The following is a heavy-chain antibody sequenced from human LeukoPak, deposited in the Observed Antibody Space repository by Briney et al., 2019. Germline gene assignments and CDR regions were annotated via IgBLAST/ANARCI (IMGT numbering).Heavy chain of an antibody. J-gene: IGHJ4*02. D-gene: IGHD6-19*01. V-gene: IGHV1-69*06. Sequence: GASVKVSCKASGGTFSSYAISWVRQAPGQGLEWMGGIIPIFGTANYAQKFQGRVTITADKSTSTAYMELSSLRSEDTAVYYCARVTVAGTWVYFDYWGQGTLVTVSS. CDR2: IIPIFGTA. CDR1: GGTFSSYA. CDR3: ARVTVAGTWVYFDY.